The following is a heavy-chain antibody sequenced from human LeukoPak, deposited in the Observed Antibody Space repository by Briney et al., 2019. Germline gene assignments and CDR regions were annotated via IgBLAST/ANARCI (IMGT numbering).Heavy chain of an antibody. J-gene: IGHJ5*02. Sequence: PGGSQRLSCAASGFTFSSYAMNWVRQAPGKGLEWVSGISGSGGSTYYADSVKGRFTISRDNSKNTLYLQMNSLRAEDTAVYYCAKDLGLSYGYCTSSSFDPWGQETLVTVSS. CDR1: GFTFSSYA. V-gene: IGHV3-23*01. CDR3: AKDLGLSYGYCTSSSFDP. D-gene: IGHD5-18*01. CDR2: ISGSGGST.